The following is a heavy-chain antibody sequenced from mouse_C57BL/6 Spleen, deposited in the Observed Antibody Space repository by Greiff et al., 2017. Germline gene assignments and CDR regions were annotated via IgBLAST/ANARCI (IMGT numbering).Heavy chain of an antibody. J-gene: IGHJ2*01. CDR2: INPNYGTT. CDR1: GYSFTDYN. Sequence: EVQLQQPGPELVKPGASVKMSCKASGYSFTDYNMNWVKQSNGQSLEWIGVINPNYGTTSYNQQFKGKATLTVDQSSSPAYMQLNSLSSEDSAVYYCARGDTSFDYWGQGTTLTVSS. V-gene: IGHV1-39*01. CDR3: ARGDTSFDY.